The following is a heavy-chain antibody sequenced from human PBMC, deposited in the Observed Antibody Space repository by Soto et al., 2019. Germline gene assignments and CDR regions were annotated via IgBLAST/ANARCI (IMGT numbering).Heavy chain of an antibody. CDR3: ARGSYYDSSGYREPGPYYFDY. CDR2: IKYDGSKK. V-gene: IGHV3-7*01. Sequence: PGGSLRLSCAASGFTFSSYWMSWFRQAPGKGLEWVANIKYDGSKKNYVDSVKGRFTISRDNSKNTLYLQMNSLRAEDTAVYYCARGSYYDSSGYREPGPYYFDYWGREPWSPSPQ. J-gene: IGHJ4*02. CDR1: GFTFSSYW. D-gene: IGHD3-22*01.